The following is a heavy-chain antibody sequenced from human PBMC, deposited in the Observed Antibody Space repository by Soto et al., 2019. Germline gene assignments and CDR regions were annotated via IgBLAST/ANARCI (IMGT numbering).Heavy chain of an antibody. J-gene: IGHJ5*02. CDR3: ARTRITSTAATFDP. V-gene: IGHV4-59*01. CDR2: MSYSGSS. CDR1: GGSLSTYY. Sequence: QVRLQESGPGLVKPSETLSLTCTVSGGSLSTYYWSWIRQPPGKGLEWIVYMSYSGSSNYNPSLKSRVIMSVATSKNQVSLKLSSVTAADTAVYYCARTRITSTAATFDPWGQGTLVTVSS. D-gene: IGHD1-20*01.